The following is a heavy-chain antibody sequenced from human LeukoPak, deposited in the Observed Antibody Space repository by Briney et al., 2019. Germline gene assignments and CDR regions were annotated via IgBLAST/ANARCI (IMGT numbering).Heavy chain of an antibody. CDR1: GGSFSGYY. CDR2: INHSGST. D-gene: IGHD6-19*01. Sequence: PSETLSLTCAVYGGSFSGYYWSWIRQPPGKGLEWIGEINHSGSTNYNPSLKSRDTISVDTSKNQFSLKLSSVTAADTAVYYCARVSSSGWAYYYYYMDVWGKGTTVTVSS. J-gene: IGHJ6*03. CDR3: ARVSSSGWAYYYYYMDV. V-gene: IGHV4-34*01.